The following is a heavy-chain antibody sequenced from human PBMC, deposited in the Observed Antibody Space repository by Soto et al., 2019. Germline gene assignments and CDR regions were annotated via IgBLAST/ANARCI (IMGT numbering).Heavy chain of an antibody. Sequence: SETLSLTCTVSGGSISSSSYYWGWIRQPPGKGLEWIGSIYYSGSTYYNPSLKSRVTISVDTSKNQFSLKLSSVTAADTAVYYCARTKIAVASNDYWGQGTLVTVYS. CDR2: IYYSGST. D-gene: IGHD6-19*01. CDR3: ARTKIAVASNDY. V-gene: IGHV4-39*01. CDR1: GGSISSSSYY. J-gene: IGHJ4*02.